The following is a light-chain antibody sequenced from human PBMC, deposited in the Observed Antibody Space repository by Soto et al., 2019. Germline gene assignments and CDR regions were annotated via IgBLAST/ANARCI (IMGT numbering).Light chain of an antibody. CDR2: CAS. J-gene: IGKJ2*01. Sequence: DIVMTQSPDSLAVSLGERATINCKSSQSVLYSSNNKNYLAWYHQRPGQPPKQLIYCASTRESGVPDRLSGSGSGTDFTLTITSLHAEYVAVYYCQQYESTPPTFGQGTKLEIK. V-gene: IGKV4-1*01. CDR1: QSVLYSSNNKNY. CDR3: QQYESTPPT.